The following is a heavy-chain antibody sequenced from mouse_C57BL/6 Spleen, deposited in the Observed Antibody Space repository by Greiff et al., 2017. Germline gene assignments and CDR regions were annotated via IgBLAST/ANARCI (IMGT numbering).Heavy chain of an antibody. CDR2: IHPNSGST. CDR3: ATYDYDGGFAY. CDR1: GYTFTSYW. J-gene: IGHJ3*01. D-gene: IGHD2-4*01. V-gene: IGHV1-64*01. Sequence: QVHVKQSGAELVKPGASVKLSCKASGYTFTSYWMHWVKQRPGQGLEWIGMIHPNSGSTNYNEKFKSKATLTVDKSSSTAYMQLSSLTSEDSAVYYCATYDYDGGFAYWGQGTLVTVSA.